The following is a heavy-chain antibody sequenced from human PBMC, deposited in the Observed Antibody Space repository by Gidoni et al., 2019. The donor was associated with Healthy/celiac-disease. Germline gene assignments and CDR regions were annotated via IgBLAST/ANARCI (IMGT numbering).Heavy chain of an antibody. Sequence: QVQLVQSGAAVKKPGSSVQVSCKASGGTFSSYAISWVRQAPGQGLEWMGGIIPIFGTANYAQTFQGRVTITADKSTSTAYMELSSLRSEDTAVYYCARGSIVLMVYAIRGTGWFDPWGQGTLVTVSS. D-gene: IGHD2-8*01. CDR3: ARGSIVLMVYAIRGTGWFDP. CDR2: IIPIFGTA. V-gene: IGHV1-69*06. J-gene: IGHJ5*02. CDR1: GGTFSSYA.